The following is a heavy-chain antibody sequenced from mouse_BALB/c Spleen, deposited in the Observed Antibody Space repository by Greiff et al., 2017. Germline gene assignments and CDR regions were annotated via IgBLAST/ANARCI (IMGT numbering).Heavy chain of an antibody. CDR2: IYPGDGDT. V-gene: IGHV1-80*01. Sequence: VQGVESGAELVRPGSSVKISCKASGYSFSSYWMNWVKQRPGQGLEWIGQIYPGDGDTNYNGKFKGKATLTADKSSSTAYMQLSSLTSEDSAVYFCARTYYGNYLYAMDYWGQGTSVTVSS. D-gene: IGHD2-10*01. CDR1: GYSFSSYW. CDR3: ARTYYGNYLYAMDY. J-gene: IGHJ4*01.